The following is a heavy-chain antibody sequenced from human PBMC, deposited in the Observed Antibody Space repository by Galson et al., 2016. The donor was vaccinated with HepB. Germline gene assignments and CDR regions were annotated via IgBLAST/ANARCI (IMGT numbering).Heavy chain of an antibody. D-gene: IGHD3-3*02. CDR3: TTHGHWYFDH. J-gene: IGHJ4*02. CDR2: IKKDGSEK. Sequence: SLRLSCAASGFMFSDYWMAWVRQAPGKGLECVANIKKDGSEKYYLGSVEGRFTISRDNAKNSLYLQMNSLGAEEAAVYYCTTHGHWYFDHWGQGALVTVSS. CDR1: GFMFSDYW. V-gene: IGHV3-7*03.